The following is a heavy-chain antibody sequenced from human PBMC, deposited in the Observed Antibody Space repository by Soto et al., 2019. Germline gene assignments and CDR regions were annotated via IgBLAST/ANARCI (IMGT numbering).Heavy chain of an antibody. CDR2: IYYSGST. V-gene: IGHV4-39*01. CDR3: ASAHFDWLLWATNWFDP. D-gene: IGHD3-9*01. J-gene: IGHJ5*02. CDR1: GGSISSSSYY. Sequence: SETLSLTCTVSGGSISSSSYYWGWIRQPPGKGLEWIGSIYYSGSTYYNPSLKSRVTISVDTSKNQFSLKLSSVTAADTAVYYCASAHFDWLLWATNWFDPWGQGTLVTVSS.